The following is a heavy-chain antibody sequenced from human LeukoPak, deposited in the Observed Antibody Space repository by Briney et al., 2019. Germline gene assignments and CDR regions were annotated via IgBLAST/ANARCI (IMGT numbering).Heavy chain of an antibody. V-gene: IGHV4-59*01. CDR3: ARGGMRSGSYHR. J-gene: IGHJ4*02. CDR2: IYYSGST. Sequence: SETLSLTCTVSGGSIRSYYWSWIRQPPGKGLEWIGYIYYSGSTNYNPSLKSRVTISVDTSKNQFSLKLSSVTAADTAVYYCARGGMRSGSYHRWGQGTLVTVSS. CDR1: GGSIRSYY. D-gene: IGHD3-10*01.